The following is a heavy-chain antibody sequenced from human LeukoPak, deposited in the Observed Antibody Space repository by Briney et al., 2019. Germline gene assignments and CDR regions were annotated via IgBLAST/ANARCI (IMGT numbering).Heavy chain of an antibody. CDR1: GGSFSGYY. Sequence: SETLSLTCAVYGGSFSGYYWSWIRQPPGKGLEWIGEINHSGSTNYNPSLKSRVTISVDTSKNQLSLKLCSVTAADTAVYYCARGRYCSSTSCYFRFDPWGQGTLVTVSS. D-gene: IGHD2-2*01. V-gene: IGHV4-34*01. CDR2: INHSGST. J-gene: IGHJ5*02. CDR3: ARGRYCSSTSCYFRFDP.